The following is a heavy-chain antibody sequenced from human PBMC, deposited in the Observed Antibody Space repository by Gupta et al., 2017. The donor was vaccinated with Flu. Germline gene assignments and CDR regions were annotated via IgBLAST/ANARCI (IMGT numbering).Heavy chain of an antibody. J-gene: IGHJ6*02. Sequence: EVQLVESGGGLVQPGGSLRLSCAASGFTFSSYWMSWVRQAPGKGLEWVANIKQDGSEKYYVDSVKGRFTSSRDNAKNSLYLQMNSLRAEDTAVYYCARDIVVGKLGPNYYYYYGMDVWGQGTTVTVSS. D-gene: IGHD1-26*01. CDR1: GFTFSSYW. CDR2: IKQDGSEK. CDR3: ARDIVVGKLGPNYYYYYGMDV. V-gene: IGHV3-7*04.